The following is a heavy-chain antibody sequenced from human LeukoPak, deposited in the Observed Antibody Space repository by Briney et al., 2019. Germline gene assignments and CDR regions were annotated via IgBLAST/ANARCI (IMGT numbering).Heavy chain of an antibody. J-gene: IGHJ6*02. CDR2: IKQDGSEK. D-gene: IGHD1-1*01. CDR3: VRNRYNLDV. V-gene: IGHV3-7*01. Sequence: GGSLRLSCAVSGLILSNNSMTWVRQAPGKGLEWAASIKQDGSEKYYVNSVKGRFTISRDNAKNSLYLEMNSLRAEDTALYYCVRNRYNLDVWGQGTTVTVSS. CDR1: GLILSNNS.